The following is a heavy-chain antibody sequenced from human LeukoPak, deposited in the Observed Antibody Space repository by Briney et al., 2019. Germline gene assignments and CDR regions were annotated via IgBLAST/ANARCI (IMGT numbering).Heavy chain of an antibody. J-gene: IGHJ4*02. V-gene: IGHV3-15*07. CDR1: GFTFSSYW. CDR2: IKSKVDGGTP. D-gene: IGHD2-15*01. CDR3: TTRSPARYCSDGACYSSADY. Sequence: GGSLRLSCAASGFTFSSYWMHWVRQAPGKGLEWVGHIKSKVDGGTPDYVAPVKGRFTISRDDSRNTLYLQMSSLNTEDTAVYYCTTRSPARYCSDGACYSSADYWGQGTLVTVSS.